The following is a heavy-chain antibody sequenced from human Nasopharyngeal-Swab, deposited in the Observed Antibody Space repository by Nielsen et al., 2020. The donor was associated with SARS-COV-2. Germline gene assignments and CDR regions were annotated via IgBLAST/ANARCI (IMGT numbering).Heavy chain of an antibody. CDR3: ARRAYCSGGSCYSPYYYYMDV. Sequence: KVSCKGSGYSFTSYWISWVRQMPGKGLEWMGRIDPSDSYTNYSPSFQGHVTISADKSISTAYLQWSSLKASDTAMYYCARRAYCSGGSCYSPYYYYMDVWGKGTTVT. V-gene: IGHV5-10-1*01. J-gene: IGHJ6*03. CDR1: GYSFTSYW. CDR2: IDPSDSYT. D-gene: IGHD2-15*01.